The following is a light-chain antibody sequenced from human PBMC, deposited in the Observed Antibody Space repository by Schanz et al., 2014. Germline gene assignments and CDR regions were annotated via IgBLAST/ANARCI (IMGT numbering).Light chain of an antibody. CDR3: QQYGSSPWT. CDR1: QSVSNSY. V-gene: IGKV3-20*01. CDR2: GAS. J-gene: IGKJ1*01. Sequence: ENVLTQSPGTLSLSPGERATLSCRASQSVSNSYLTWYQQKPGQAPTLLIYGASSRATGIPDRFSGSGSGTDFTLTISRLEPEDFAVYYCQQYGSSPWTFGQGTKVEIK.